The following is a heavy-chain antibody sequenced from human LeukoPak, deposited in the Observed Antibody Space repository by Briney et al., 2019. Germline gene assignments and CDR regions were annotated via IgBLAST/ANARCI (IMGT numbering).Heavy chain of an antibody. J-gene: IGHJ4*02. CDR3: AKDIVSSYYDSSGYWN. CDR2: VSYDGSNK. V-gene: IGHV3-30*18. D-gene: IGHD3-22*01. Sequence: GRSLRLSCEASGFTFSSYGMHWVRQAPGKGLEWVAVVSYDGSNKYYADSVKGRFTISRDNSKNTLYLQMNSLRAEDTAVYYCAKDIVSSYYDSSGYWNWGQGTLVTVSS. CDR1: GFTFSSYG.